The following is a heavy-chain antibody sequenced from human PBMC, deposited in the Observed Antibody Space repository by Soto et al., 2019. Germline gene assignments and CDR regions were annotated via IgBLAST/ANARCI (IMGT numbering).Heavy chain of an antibody. J-gene: IGHJ3*02. D-gene: IGHD3-16*01. V-gene: IGHV3-7*01. Sequence: PGGSLRLSCAASGSTFSRYWMNWVRQAPGKGLEWVANIKQDGTEKNYVDSVKGRFTISRDNARNSLYLQMDSLRAEDTAVYFCATGDTHMITGMDCFDIWVQGTMVTVSS. CDR3: ATGDTHMITGMDCFDI. CDR1: GSTFSRYW. CDR2: IKQDGTEK.